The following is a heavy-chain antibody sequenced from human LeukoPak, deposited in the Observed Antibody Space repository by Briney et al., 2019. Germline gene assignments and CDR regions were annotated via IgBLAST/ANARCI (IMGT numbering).Heavy chain of an antibody. CDR3: AKDGTCSSASCYRFDP. V-gene: IGHV3-30*04. CDR2: ISYDGSNK. Sequence: GGSLRLSCAASGFTFSNYAMHWVRQAPGKGLEWVAVISYDGSNKYYADSVKGRFTISRDNSKNTLYLQMNSLRTDDTVVYYCAKDGTCSSASCYRFDPWGQGTLVTVSS. CDR1: GFTFSNYA. D-gene: IGHD2-2*01. J-gene: IGHJ5*02.